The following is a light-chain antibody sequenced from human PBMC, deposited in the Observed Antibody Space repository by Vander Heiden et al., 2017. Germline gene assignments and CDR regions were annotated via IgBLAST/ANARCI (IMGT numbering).Light chain of an antibody. V-gene: IGLV3-27*01. J-gene: IGLJ2*01. CDR1: VLARIY. Sequence: SYELTQPSSVSVSPGQTARITCSGDVLARIYARRFQLRPRQAPGGVRYKDTERPSGIPERCSGADSGTTVTLTISGAQIEKEADDFSYCAADNNLGVGGWTKLTVL. CDR2: KDT. CDR3: YCAADNNLG.